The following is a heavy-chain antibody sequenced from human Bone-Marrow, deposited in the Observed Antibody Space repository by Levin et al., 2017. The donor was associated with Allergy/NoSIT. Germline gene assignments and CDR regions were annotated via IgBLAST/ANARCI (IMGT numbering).Heavy chain of an antibody. V-gene: IGHV3-23*01. CDR1: GFTFSSYS. D-gene: IGHD3-22*01. Sequence: GESLKISCAASGFTFSSYSIGWVRQAPGKGLEWVSTIYGSGYSTYYGDSVKGRVTISRDKSKNTLYLQMNSLRAEDTAVYFCAKEGPPANYSDSSGYYYQPYFQHWGQGTLVTVSS. CDR3: AKEGPPANYSDSSGYYYQPYFQH. J-gene: IGHJ1*01. CDR2: IYGSGYST.